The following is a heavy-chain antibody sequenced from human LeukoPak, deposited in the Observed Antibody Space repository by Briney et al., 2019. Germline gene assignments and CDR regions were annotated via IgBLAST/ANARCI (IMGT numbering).Heavy chain of an antibody. J-gene: IGHJ3*02. CDR3: ARDYGDYVAPSDAFDI. D-gene: IGHD4-17*01. CDR2: ITRSSYI. V-gene: IGHV3-21*04. Sequence: GGSLRLSCAASGFTFSTYSMNWVRQAPGKGLQWVSSITRSSYIYYADSVKGRFTISRDNAKNSLYLQMNSLRAEDTALYYCARDYGDYVAPSDAFDIWGQGTMITVSS. CDR1: GFTFSTYS.